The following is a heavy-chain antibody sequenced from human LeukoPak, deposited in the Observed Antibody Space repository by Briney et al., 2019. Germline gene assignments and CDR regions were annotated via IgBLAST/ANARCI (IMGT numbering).Heavy chain of an antibody. CDR2: IKSDGSST. Sequence: GGSLRLSCAASGFTFSSYWMHWVRQAPGKGLVWVSRIKSDGSSTTYADSVKGRFTISRDNGKNTLYLQMNSLRAEDTAVYYCARGYYYDSSGPNIPFDYWGQGTLVTVSS. CDR3: ARGYYYDSSGPNIPFDY. D-gene: IGHD3-22*01. CDR1: GFTFSSYW. J-gene: IGHJ4*02. V-gene: IGHV3-74*01.